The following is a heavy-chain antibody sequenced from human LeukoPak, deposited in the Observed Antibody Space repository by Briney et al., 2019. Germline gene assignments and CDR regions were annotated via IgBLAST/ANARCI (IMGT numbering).Heavy chain of an antibody. D-gene: IGHD2-21*02. J-gene: IGHJ6*03. CDR2: ISSSSSTI. CDR3: ARVPGPHTAYYPYYYMDV. Sequence: GGSLRLSCVASGLSFSSYSMNWVRQAPGKELEWVSYISSSSSTIYYIDSVKGRFTISRDNAKNSLYLQMNSLRAEDSGVSYCARVPGPHTAYYPYYYMDVWGKGTTVTVSS. CDR1: GLSFSSYS. V-gene: IGHV3-48*04.